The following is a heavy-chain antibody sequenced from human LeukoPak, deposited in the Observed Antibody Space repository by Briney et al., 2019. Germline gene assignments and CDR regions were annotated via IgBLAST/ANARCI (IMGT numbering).Heavy chain of an antibody. CDR2: IGTAGDT. Sequence: TGGSLRLSCAASGFTFSSYDMHWVRQATGKGLEWVSAIGTAGDTYYPGSVKGRFTISRENAKNSLYLQMNSLRAGDTAVYYCARPYGSGSYLDAFDIWGQGTMVTVSS. V-gene: IGHV3-13*01. J-gene: IGHJ3*02. D-gene: IGHD3-10*01. CDR3: ARPYGSGSYLDAFDI. CDR1: GFTFSSYD.